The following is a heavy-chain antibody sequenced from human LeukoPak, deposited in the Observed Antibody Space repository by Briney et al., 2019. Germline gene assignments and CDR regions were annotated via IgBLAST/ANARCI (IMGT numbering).Heavy chain of an antibody. J-gene: IGHJ4*02. CDR3: CAIVSATKFDS. CDR1: GDSDTNTNYC. D-gene: IGHD5/OR15-5a*01. Sequence: PSETLPLTCTVSGDSDTNTNYCWGWIRQPPEKGLEWIGAACDSGNTYYNPSLKNRVSISGDTSKTQFSLKLSSVTAADTAVYYCCAIVSATKFDSWGQGTLVTVSS. V-gene: IGHV4-39*01. CDR2: ACDSGNT.